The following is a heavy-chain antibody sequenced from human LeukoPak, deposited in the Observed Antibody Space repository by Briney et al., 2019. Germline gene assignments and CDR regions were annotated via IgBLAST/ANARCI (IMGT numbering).Heavy chain of an antibody. J-gene: IGHJ4*02. Sequence: GGSLRLSCAASGFTFSSYWMSWVRQAPGKGLEWVANIKQDGSEKYYVDSVKGRFTISRDNAKNSLYLQMNSLRAEDTAVYYCAVAEDEYCSGGSCYSPDYWGQGTLVTVSS. CDR2: IKQDGSEK. CDR3: AVAEDEYCSGGSCYSPDY. V-gene: IGHV3-7*01. CDR1: GFTFSSYW. D-gene: IGHD2-15*01.